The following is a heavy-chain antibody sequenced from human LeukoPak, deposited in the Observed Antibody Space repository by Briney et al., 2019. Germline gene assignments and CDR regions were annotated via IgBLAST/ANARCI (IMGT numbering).Heavy chain of an antibody. V-gene: IGHV3-30*03. CDR2: ISYDGSNK. CDR3: ARPGGAYCGGDCYSYYFEY. CDR1: GFTFSTYG. Sequence: PGGSLRLSCAASGFTFSTYGMHWVRQAPGKGLEWVAVISYDGSNKYYADSVKGRFTISRDNSKNTLYLQMNSLRAEDTAVYYCARPGGAYCGGDCYSYYFEYWGQGALVTVSS. D-gene: IGHD2-21*02. J-gene: IGHJ4*02.